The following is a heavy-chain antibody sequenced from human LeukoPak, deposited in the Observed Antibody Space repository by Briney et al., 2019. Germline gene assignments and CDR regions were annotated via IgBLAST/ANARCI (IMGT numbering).Heavy chain of an antibody. V-gene: IGHV4-30-2*01. CDR1: GGSISSGGYY. D-gene: IGHD2-2*01. Sequence: SETLSLTCTVSGGSISSGGYYWSWIRQPPGKGLEWIGYIYHSGSTHYNPSLKSRVTISVDRSKNQFSLKLSSVTAADTAAYYCARTVVPDHDAFDIWGQGTMVTVSS. CDR3: ARTVVPDHDAFDI. J-gene: IGHJ3*02. CDR2: IYHSGST.